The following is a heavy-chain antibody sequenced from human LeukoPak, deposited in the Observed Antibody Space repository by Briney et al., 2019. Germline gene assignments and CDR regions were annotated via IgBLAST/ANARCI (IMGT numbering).Heavy chain of an antibody. V-gene: IGHV1-24*01. J-gene: IGHJ5*02. Sequence: ASVKVSCKVSGYTLTELSMHWVRQAPGKGLEWMGGFDPEDGETIYAQKFQGRVTMTDDTSTDTAYMELSSLRSEDTAVYYCATNYGYCSGGSCYARWFDPWGQGTLVTVSS. CDR1: GYTLTELS. D-gene: IGHD2-15*01. CDR2: FDPEDGET. CDR3: ATNYGYCSGGSCYARWFDP.